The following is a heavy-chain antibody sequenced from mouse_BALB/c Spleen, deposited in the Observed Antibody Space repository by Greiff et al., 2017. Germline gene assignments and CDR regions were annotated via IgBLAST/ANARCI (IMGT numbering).Heavy chain of an antibody. Sequence: EVQLVESGGGLVKPGGSLKLSCAASGFTFSDYYMYWVRQTPEKRLEWVATISDGGSYTYYPDSVKGRFTISRDNAKNNLYLQMSSLKSEDTAMYYCARGGYGKIAYWGQGTLVTVSA. D-gene: IGHD2-1*01. CDR1: GFTFSDYY. V-gene: IGHV5-4*02. CDR2: ISDGGSYT. CDR3: ARGGYGKIAY. J-gene: IGHJ3*01.